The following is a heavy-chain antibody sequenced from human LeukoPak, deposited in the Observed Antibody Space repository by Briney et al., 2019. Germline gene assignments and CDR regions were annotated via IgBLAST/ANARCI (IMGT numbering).Heavy chain of an antibody. J-gene: IGHJ4*02. CDR1: GGSFSGYY. V-gene: IGHV4-34*01. Sequence: PSETLSLTCAVSGGSFSGYYWSWIRQPPGKGLEWIGEINHSGSTNYNPSLKSRVTISVDTSKNQFSLKLSSVTAADTAVYYCARSYSTPIATDYWGQGTLVTVSS. CDR2: INHSGST. CDR3: ARSYSTPIATDY. D-gene: IGHD4-11*01.